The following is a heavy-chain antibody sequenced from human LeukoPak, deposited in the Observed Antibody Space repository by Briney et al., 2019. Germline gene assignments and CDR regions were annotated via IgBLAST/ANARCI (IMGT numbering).Heavy chain of an antibody. V-gene: IGHV1-2*02. D-gene: IGHD3-22*01. CDR3: GRGINYYDSSGVGHRPFDM. Sequence: GASVTLSCTSSGYTFTVYYMHWVRQAPGQGLEWMGWINPNSGDTNYAQKFQGRVTMTRDTSISAAKMELRRLRSDDTAVYYCGRGINYYDSSGVGHRPFDMWGEGTMVTVSS. CDR1: GYTFTVYY. CDR2: INPNSGDT. J-gene: IGHJ3*02.